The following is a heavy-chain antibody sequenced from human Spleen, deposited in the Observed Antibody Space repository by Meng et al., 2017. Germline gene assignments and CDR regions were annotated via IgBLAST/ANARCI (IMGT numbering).Heavy chain of an antibody. D-gene: IGHD3-10*01. CDR3: TRGRGAY. CDR1: GYTFTDYY. J-gene: IGHJ4*02. Sequence: ASVKVSCKASGYTFTDYYMYWVRQAPGQGLELMGWINPNNGGTNSAQKFQGRVTMTTDTSISTAYMELSRLRSDDTAVYYCTRGRGAYWGQGTLVTVSS. V-gene: IGHV1-2*02. CDR2: INPNNGGT.